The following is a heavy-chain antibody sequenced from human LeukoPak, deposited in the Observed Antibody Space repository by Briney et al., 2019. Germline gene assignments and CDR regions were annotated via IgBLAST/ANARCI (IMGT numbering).Heavy chain of an antibody. Sequence: PGGSLRLSCAASGFTFSSYEMNWVRQAPGRGLEWVSYISSSGSTIYYADSVKGRFTISRDNAKNSLYLQMNSLKAEDTAVYYCAELGITMIGGVWGKGTTVTISS. D-gene: IGHD3-10*02. J-gene: IGHJ6*04. CDR2: ISSSGSTI. CDR3: AELGITMIGGV. V-gene: IGHV3-48*03. CDR1: GFTFSSYE.